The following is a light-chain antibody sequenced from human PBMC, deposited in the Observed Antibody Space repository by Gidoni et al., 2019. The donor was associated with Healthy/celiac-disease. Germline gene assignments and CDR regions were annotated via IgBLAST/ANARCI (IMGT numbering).Light chain of an antibody. V-gene: IGLV2-11*01. CDR2: DVS. CDR3: CSYAGSYTWV. J-gene: IGLJ3*02. CDR1: SSDFGGYNY. Sequence: QSALTQPRSVSGYPGQSVTISCTGTSSDFGGYNYVSWYQQHPGKAPTLMIYDVSKRPSGVPDLFSGSKSGNTASLTISGLHAEDEADYYCCSYAGSYTWVFGGGTKLTVL.